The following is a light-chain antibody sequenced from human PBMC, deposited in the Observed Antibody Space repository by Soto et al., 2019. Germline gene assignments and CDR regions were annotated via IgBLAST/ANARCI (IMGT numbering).Light chain of an antibody. CDR1: QSVGTY. Sequence: EIVMTQSPASLSLSPGERATLSSRASQSVGTYLAWYQQKAGQAPRLLIYDSSKRATDIPARFSGSGSGTDFTLTISSLEPEDFAVYYCQQRSIWPPAFGGGTKVEIK. CDR3: QQRSIWPPA. CDR2: DSS. V-gene: IGKV3-11*01. J-gene: IGKJ4*01.